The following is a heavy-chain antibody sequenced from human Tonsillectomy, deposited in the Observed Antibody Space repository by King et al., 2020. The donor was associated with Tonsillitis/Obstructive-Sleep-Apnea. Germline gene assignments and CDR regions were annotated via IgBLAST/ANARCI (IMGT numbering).Heavy chain of an antibody. Sequence: VQLVESGGGLVQPGGSLRLSCAASGFTFSRYTMNWVRQAPGKGLEWVSYISTSSSTIYYADSVKGRFTISRDNAKNSLYLQMNSLRDEDTAVYYCARDLNDYSSSQHDAFDIWGQGTVVTVSS. CDR2: ISTSSSTI. V-gene: IGHV3-48*02. D-gene: IGHD6-6*01. J-gene: IGHJ3*02. CDR3: ARDLNDYSSSQHDAFDI. CDR1: GFTFSRYT.